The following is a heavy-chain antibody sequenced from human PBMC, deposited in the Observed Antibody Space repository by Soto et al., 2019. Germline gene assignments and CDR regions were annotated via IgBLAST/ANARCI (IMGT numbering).Heavy chain of an antibody. CDR2: INAGNGNT. J-gene: IGHJ6*02. CDR1: GYTFTSYA. Sequence: ASVKVSCKASGYTFTSYAMHWVRQAPGQRLEWMGWINAGNGNTKYSQKFQGRVTITRDTSASTAYMELSSLRPEDTAVYYCARAGRRGYYGSGSDRYEYYYYGMDVWGQGTTVTVSS. D-gene: IGHD3-10*01. CDR3: ARAGRRGYYGSGSDRYEYYYYGMDV. V-gene: IGHV1-3*01.